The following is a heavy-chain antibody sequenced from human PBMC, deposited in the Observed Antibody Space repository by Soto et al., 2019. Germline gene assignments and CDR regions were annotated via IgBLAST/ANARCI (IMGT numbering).Heavy chain of an antibody. CDR3: ARDPGPRVYSYGTNWFDP. J-gene: IGHJ5*02. CDR2: INPNSGGT. Sequence: ASVKVSCKASGYTFTGYYMHWVRQAPGQGLEWMGWINPNSGGTNYAQKFQGWVTMTRDTSISTAYMELSRLRSDDTAVYYCARDPGPRVYSYGTNWFDPWGQGTLVTVSS. V-gene: IGHV1-2*04. CDR1: GYTFTGYY. D-gene: IGHD5-18*01.